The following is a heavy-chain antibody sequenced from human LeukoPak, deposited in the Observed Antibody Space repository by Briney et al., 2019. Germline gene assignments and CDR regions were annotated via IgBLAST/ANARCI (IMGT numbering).Heavy chain of an antibody. CDR3: ARGKDYGDYSFDY. J-gene: IGHJ4*02. Sequence: GGSVRLSCAASGFTFSFYEVNWVRQATGKGLEGGSYISSSRSTIYYADSVKGRFTVSRDNAKNSLYLQMNSLRDEDTALYYCARGKDYGDYSFDYWGQGTLVTVSS. CDR1: GFTFSFYE. CDR2: ISSSRSTI. D-gene: IGHD4-17*01. V-gene: IGHV3-48*03.